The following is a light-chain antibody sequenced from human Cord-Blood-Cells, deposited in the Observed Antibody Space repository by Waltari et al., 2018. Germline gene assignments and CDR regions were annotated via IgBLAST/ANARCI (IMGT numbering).Light chain of an antibody. V-gene: IGLV2-23*01. CDR3: CSYAGSSTLV. CDR2: EGS. CDR1: SSDVGSYNL. J-gene: IGLJ3*02. Sequence: QSALTQPASVSGSPGQSITISCPGTSSDVGSYNLVSWYPQHPGKAPKLMFYEGSKRPSGVSNRFSGSKSGNTASLTISGLQAEDEADYYCCSYAGSSTLVFGGGTKLTVL.